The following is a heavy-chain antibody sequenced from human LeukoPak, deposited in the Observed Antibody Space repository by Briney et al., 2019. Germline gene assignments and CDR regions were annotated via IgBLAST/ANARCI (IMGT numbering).Heavy chain of an antibody. J-gene: IGHJ3*02. CDR3: ARHLEVTKKGFDI. V-gene: IGHV4-31*11. D-gene: IGHD2-8*01. CDR1: GGSISSGGYY. CDR2: IYYSGST. Sequence: SETLSLTCAVSGGSISSGGYYWSWNRQHPGKGLEWIGYIYYSGSTYYNPSLKSRVTISVDTSKNQFSLKLSSVTAADTAVYYCARHLEVTKKGFDIWGQGTMVTVSS.